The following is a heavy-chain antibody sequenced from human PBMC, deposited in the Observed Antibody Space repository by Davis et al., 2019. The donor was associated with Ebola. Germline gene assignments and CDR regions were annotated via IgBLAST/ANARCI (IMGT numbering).Heavy chain of an antibody. CDR1: GFTFSSYS. J-gene: IGHJ4*02. CDR2: ISGSGGST. CDR3: AKVDYGDLFFDY. D-gene: IGHD4-17*01. V-gene: IGHV3-23*01. Sequence: GGSLRLSCAASGFTFSSYSMNWVRQAPGKGLEWVPAISGSGGSTDYADSVKGRFTISRDNSKNTLYLQMNSLRAEDTAVYYCAKVDYGDLFFDYWGQGTLVTVSS.